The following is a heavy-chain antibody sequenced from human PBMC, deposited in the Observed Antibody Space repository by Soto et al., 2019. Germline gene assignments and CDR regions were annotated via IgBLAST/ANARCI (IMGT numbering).Heavy chain of an antibody. Sequence: QITLKESGPPLVNPTQTLTLTCTFSGFSLSTSGVGVGWIRQPPGKALEWLALIYWNDDKRYSPSLKSRLTITKDTSKNQVVLTMTNMDPVDTATYYCAHRGRIAPAGTWVRVPFDYWGQGTLVTVSS. V-gene: IGHV2-5*01. CDR1: GFSLSTSGVG. CDR3: AHRGRIAPAGTWVRVPFDY. J-gene: IGHJ4*02. D-gene: IGHD6-13*01. CDR2: IYWNDDK.